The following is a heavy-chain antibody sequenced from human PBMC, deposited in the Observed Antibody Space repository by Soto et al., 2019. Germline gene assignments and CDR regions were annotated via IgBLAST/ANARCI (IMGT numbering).Heavy chain of an antibody. CDR3: ARQSPRFRRYSSSTFDY. CDR2: IYQSGTT. V-gene: IGHV4-31*03. D-gene: IGHD6-13*01. J-gene: IGHJ4*02. Sequence: SETLSLTCSVSGGSISSGGYYWSWIRQHPGKGLEWIGYIYQSGTTRYNPSLKSRVTISVDTSRTQFSLKLSSVTAADTAVYYCARQSPRFRRYSSSTFDYWGQGTLVTVSS. CDR1: GGSISSGGYY.